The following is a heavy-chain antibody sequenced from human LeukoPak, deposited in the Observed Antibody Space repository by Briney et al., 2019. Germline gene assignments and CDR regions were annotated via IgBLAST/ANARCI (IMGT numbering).Heavy chain of an antibody. CDR1: GYTLTSYY. CDR2: INPSGGST. J-gene: IGHJ6*04. V-gene: IGHV1-46*01. Sequence: ASVKVSCKASGYTLTSYYMHWVRQAPGQGLEWMGIINPSGGSTSYAQKFQGRVTMTRDTSTSTVYMELSSLRSEDTAVYYCARDSPGRYCSSTSCYSYYGMDVWGKGTTVTVSS. D-gene: IGHD2-2*02. CDR3: ARDSPGRYCSSTSCYSYYGMDV.